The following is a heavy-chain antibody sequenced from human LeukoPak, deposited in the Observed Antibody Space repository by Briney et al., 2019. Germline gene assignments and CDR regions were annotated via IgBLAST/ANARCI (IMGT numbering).Heavy chain of an antibody. CDR3: ARGYCSGGSCYSDY. V-gene: IGHV3-48*02. D-gene: IGHD2-15*01. J-gene: IGHJ4*02. CDR1: GLTFSTSS. CDR2: ISRSSSTI. Sequence: GGSLRLSCAASGLTFSTSSMHWVRQALGKGLEWVSYISRSSSTIYYADSVKGRFTISRDNAKNSLYLQMNSLRDEDTAVYYCARGYCSGGSCYSDYWGQGTLVTVSS.